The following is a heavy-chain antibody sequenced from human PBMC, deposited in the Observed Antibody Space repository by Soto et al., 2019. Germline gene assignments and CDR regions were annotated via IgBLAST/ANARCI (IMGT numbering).Heavy chain of an antibody. Sequence: SETLSLTCAVSGGSISSSNWWSWVRQPPGKGLEWIGEIYHSGSTNYNPSLKSRVTISVDKSKNQFSLKLSSVTAADTAVYYRARAMGANYYYGMDVWGQGTTVTVSS. J-gene: IGHJ6*02. CDR2: IYHSGST. CDR3: ARAMGANYYYGMDV. V-gene: IGHV4-4*02. CDR1: GGSISSSNW. D-gene: IGHD3-16*01.